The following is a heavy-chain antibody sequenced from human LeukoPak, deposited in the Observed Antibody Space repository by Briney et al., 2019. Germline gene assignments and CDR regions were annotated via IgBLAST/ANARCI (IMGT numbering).Heavy chain of an antibody. V-gene: IGHV4-59*01. CDR1: GGSISSYY. CDR2: IYYSGST. Sequence: TPSETLSLTCTVSGGSISSYYWSWIRQPPGKGLEWIGYIYYSGSTNYKPSLKSRVTISVDTSKNQFSLKLRSVTAADTAVYYCARVTGYMIEDYFDYWGQGTLLTVSS. J-gene: IGHJ4*02. CDR3: ARVTGYMIEDYFDY. D-gene: IGHD3-9*01.